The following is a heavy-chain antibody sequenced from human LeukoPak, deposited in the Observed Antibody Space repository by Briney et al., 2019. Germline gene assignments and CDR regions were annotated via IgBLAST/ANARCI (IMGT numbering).Heavy chain of an antibody. Sequence: SETLSLTCTVSGGSISSGDYYWSWIRQPPGKGLEWIGYIYYSGSTYYNPSLKSRVTISVDTSKNQFSLKLSSVTAADTAVYCCARGRGWLRPFDYWGQGTLVTVSS. CDR2: IYYSGST. V-gene: IGHV4-30-4*08. D-gene: IGHD5-12*01. CDR3: ARGRGWLRPFDY. CDR1: GGSISSGDYY. J-gene: IGHJ4*02.